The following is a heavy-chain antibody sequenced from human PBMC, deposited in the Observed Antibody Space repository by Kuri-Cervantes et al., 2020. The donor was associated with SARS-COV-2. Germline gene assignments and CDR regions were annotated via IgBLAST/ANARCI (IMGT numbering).Heavy chain of an antibody. CDR1: GFTVSSYA. CDR2: ISYDGSNK. D-gene: IGHD2-2*01. Sequence: SLKISGAASGFTVSSYAMHWVRQAPGKGLEWVAVISYDGSNKYYADSVKGRFTISRDNSKNTLYLQMNSLRAEDTAVYYCARPRRYCSSTSCYGDYYYYYYMDVWGKGTTVTVSS. J-gene: IGHJ6*03. V-gene: IGHV3-30-3*01. CDR3: ARPRRYCSSTSCYGDYYYYYYMDV.